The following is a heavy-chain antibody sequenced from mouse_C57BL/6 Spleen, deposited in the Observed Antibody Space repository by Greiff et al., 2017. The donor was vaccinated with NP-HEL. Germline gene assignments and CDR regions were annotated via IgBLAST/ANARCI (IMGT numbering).Heavy chain of an antibody. CDR2: ISSGSSTI. CDR3: ARRVVVAPFDY. V-gene: IGHV5-17*01. Sequence: EVKLMESGGGLVKPGGSLKLSCAASGFTFSDYGMHWVRQAPEKGLEWVAYISSGSSTIYYADTVKGRFTISRDNAKNTLFLQMTSLRSEDTAMYYCARRVVVAPFDYWGQGTTLTVSS. D-gene: IGHD1-1*01. CDR1: GFTFSDYG. J-gene: IGHJ2*01.